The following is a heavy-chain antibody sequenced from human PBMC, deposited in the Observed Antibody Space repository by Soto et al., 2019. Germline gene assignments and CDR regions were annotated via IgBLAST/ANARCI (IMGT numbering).Heavy chain of an antibody. CDR1: GGSFSGYY. CDR3: AFEAYYGMDV. V-gene: IGHV4-34*01. CDR2: INHSGST. D-gene: IGHD3-9*01. J-gene: IGHJ6*02. Sequence: QVQLQQWGAGLLKPSETLSLTCAVYGGSFSGYYWSWIHQPPGKGLEWIGEINHSGSTNYNPSLKSRVTISVDTSKNQFSLKLSSVTAADTAVYYCAFEAYYGMDVWGQGTTVTVSS.